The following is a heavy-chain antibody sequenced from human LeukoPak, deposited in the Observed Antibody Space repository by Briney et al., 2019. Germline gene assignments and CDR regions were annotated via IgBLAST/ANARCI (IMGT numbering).Heavy chain of an antibody. J-gene: IGHJ5*02. CDR3: ARVPTVYNWFDP. CDR1: GFTFDDYA. V-gene: IGHV3-48*02. D-gene: IGHD4-17*01. Sequence: GGSLRLSCAASGFTFDDYAMPWVRQAPGKGLEWLSYISGSSSTIYYVDSVKGRFTISRDNAKNSLYLQMNSLRDEDTAVYYCARVPTVYNWFDPWGQGTLVTVSS. CDR2: ISGSSSTI.